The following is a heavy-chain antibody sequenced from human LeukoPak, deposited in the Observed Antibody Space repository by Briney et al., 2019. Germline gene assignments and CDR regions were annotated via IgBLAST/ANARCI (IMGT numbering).Heavy chain of an antibody. CDR1: GFTVSSNY. V-gene: IGHV3-66*02. D-gene: IGHD4-11*01. CDR3: AREAYYSNYASDY. J-gene: IGHJ4*02. Sequence: PGGSLRLSCAASGFTVSSNYMSWVRQAPGKGLEWVSVIHSGGSTYYADSVKGRFTISRDNSKNTLYLQMNSLRAEDTAVYYCAREAYYSNYASDYWGQGTLVTVSS. CDR2: IHSGGST.